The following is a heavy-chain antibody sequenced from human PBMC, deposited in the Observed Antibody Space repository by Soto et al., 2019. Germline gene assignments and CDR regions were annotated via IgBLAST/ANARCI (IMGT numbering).Heavy chain of an antibody. CDR1: GGSFSGYY. J-gene: IGHJ4*02. CDR2: INHSGST. Sequence: QVQLQQWGAGLLKPSETLSLTCAVYGGSFSGYYWSWIRQPPGKGLEWIGEINHSGSTNYNPSLKSRVTISVDPSKSHVSLKLSSVTAADTAVYDCASYRVTGLGYWGQGTLVTVSS. D-gene: IGHD3-16*02. V-gene: IGHV4-34*01. CDR3: ASYRVTGLGY.